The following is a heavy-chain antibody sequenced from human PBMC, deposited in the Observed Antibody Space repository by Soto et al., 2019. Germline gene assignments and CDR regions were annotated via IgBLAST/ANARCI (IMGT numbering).Heavy chain of an antibody. V-gene: IGHV3-23*01. CDR1: GFTFSSYA. CDR2: ISGSGGST. CDR3: AKGRVDFWSGWDYFDY. D-gene: IGHD3-3*01. J-gene: IGHJ4*02. Sequence: EVQLLESGGGLVQPGGSLRLSCAASGFTFSSYAMSWVRQAPGKGLEWVSAISGSGGSTYYADSVKGRFTISRDNSKNTLYLQMNSLRAEDTAVYYCAKGRVDFWSGWDYFDYWGQGPLVTVSS.